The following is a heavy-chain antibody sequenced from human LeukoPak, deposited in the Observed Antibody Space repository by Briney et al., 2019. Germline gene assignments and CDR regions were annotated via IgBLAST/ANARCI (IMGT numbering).Heavy chain of an antibody. Sequence: ASVNVSCTASGYTFTIYGISWVRQAPGQGLEWMGWISAYNGNTNYAQKLQGRVTMTTDTSTSTAYMELRSLRSDDTAVYYCARDRVVVVPAAMGYFDLWGRGTLVTVSS. J-gene: IGHJ2*01. D-gene: IGHD2-2*01. CDR3: ARDRVVVVPAAMGYFDL. CDR1: GYTFTIYG. CDR2: ISAYNGNT. V-gene: IGHV1-18*04.